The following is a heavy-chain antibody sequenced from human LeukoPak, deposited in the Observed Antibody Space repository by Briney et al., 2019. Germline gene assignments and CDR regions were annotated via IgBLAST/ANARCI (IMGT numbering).Heavy chain of an antibody. Sequence: GGSLRLSRVVSGFTFCDDYMRWIRQVPGKGLEWVSYISNDSVDKYYVDSVRGRFTISRDHAKNSMYLQMSGVSVEDTAVYYCARRDWVSGAVRAFDIWGQGTMVTVSS. J-gene: IGHJ3*02. V-gene: IGHV3-11*04. CDR3: ARRDWVSGAVRAFDI. CDR2: ISNDSVDK. D-gene: IGHD3-3*01. CDR1: GFTFCDDY.